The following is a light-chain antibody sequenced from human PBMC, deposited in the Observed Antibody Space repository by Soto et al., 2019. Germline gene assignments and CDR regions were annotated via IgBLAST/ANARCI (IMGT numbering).Light chain of an antibody. CDR2: DAS. V-gene: IGKV1-5*01. CDR3: QQYNSYSWT. Sequence: DIQMTQSPSTLSASVGDRVTITCRASQSISSWLAWYQQKPGKAPKLLIYDASSLEGGVPSRFSGGGSGTEFTLTISSLQPDDFATYYCQQYNSYSWTFGQGTKV. J-gene: IGKJ1*01. CDR1: QSISSW.